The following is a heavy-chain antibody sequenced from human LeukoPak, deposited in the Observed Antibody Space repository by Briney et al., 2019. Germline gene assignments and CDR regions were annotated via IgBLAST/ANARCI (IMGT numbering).Heavy chain of an antibody. CDR2: ISYDGSNK. D-gene: IGHD6-13*01. CDR1: GFTFSSYA. Sequence: GRSLRLSCAASGFTFSSYAMHWVRQAPGKGLEWVAVISYDGSNKYYADSVKGRFTISRDNSKNTLYLQMNSLRAEDTAVYYCAGSWYEVLGWFDPWGQGTLVTVSS. J-gene: IGHJ5*02. CDR3: AGSWYEVLGWFDP. V-gene: IGHV3-30-3*01.